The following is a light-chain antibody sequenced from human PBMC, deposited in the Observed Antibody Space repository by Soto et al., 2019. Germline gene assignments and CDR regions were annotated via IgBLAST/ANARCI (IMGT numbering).Light chain of an antibody. Sequence: QYVLTQPSSVSGSAPLSLTISSDGKTSDVGRYTYVSWYQQYPGKAPKLIIYDVYNRPSGVSNRFSGSKSGNTASLTISGLQAEDEADYYCTSYTSASTPYVFGSVTKVTVL. CDR1: TSDVGRYTY. J-gene: IGLJ1*01. CDR3: TSYTSASTPYV. CDR2: DVY. V-gene: IGLV2-14*01.